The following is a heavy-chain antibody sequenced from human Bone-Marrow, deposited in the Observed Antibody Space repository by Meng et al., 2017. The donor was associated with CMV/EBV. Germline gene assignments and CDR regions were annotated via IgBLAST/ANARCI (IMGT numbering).Heavy chain of an antibody. CDR2: TYYRSRWYN. J-gene: IGHJ4*02. D-gene: IGHD1-26*01. CDR1: VYSVSVHSAI. CDR3: TRSDGRNHFDY. Sequence: ISVYSVSVHSAIWHWIRQSPSRGLEWLGRTYYRSRWYNDYAVSVKSRIIITPDTSKNHFSLQLNSVTPEDTAIYYCTRSDGRNHFDYWGLGSLVTVSS. V-gene: IGHV6-1*01.